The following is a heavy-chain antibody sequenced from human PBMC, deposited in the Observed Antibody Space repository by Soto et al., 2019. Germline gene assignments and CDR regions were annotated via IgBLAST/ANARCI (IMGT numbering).Heavy chain of an antibody. CDR2: IWYDGSNK. J-gene: IGHJ2*01. Sequence: QVQLVESGGGVVQPGRSLRLSCAASGFTFSSYGMHWVRQAPGKGLEWVAVIWYDGSNKYYADSVKGRFTISRDNSKNTLYLQMSSLRAEDKAVYYCAREGGGDYGVYSWYFDLWGRGTLVTVSS. CDR3: AREGGGDYGVYSWYFDL. D-gene: IGHD4-17*01. V-gene: IGHV3-33*01. CDR1: GFTFSSYG.